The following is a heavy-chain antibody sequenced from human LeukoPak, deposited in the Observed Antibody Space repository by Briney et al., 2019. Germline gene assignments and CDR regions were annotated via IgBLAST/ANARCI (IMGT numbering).Heavy chain of an antibody. CDR2: IWFDGSIK. CDR1: GFTFSRYG. CDR3: ARQYSSSFCFDY. Sequence: GGSLRLSCAASGFTFSRYGMHWVRQAPGKGLEWVAIIWFDGSIKYYADSVKGRFTISRDNSKNTLFLQMNSLRAEGTAVYYCARQYSSSFCFDYWGQGTLVTVSS. V-gene: IGHV3-33*01. J-gene: IGHJ4*02. D-gene: IGHD6-6*01.